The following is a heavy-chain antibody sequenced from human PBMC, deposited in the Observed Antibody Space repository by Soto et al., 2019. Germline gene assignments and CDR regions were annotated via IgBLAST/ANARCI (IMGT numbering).Heavy chain of an antibody. CDR1: GGSISSGDYY. J-gene: IGHJ6*02. D-gene: IGHD5-18*01. V-gene: IGHV4-30-4*01. CDR3: ARGLSRGYSYGYLFYYYYGMDV. Sequence: SETLSLTCTVSGGSISSGDYYWSWIRQPPGKGLEWIGYIYYSGSTYYNPSLKSRVTISVDTSKNQFSLKLSSVTAADTAVYYCARGLSRGYSYGYLFYYYYGMDVWGQGTTVTVSS. CDR2: IYYSGST.